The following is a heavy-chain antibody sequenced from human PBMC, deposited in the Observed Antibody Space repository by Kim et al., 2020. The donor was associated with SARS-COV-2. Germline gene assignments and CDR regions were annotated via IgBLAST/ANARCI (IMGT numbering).Heavy chain of an antibody. Sequence: GGSLRLSCAASGFTFSDYWMTWVRQAPGKGLEWVANIRQDASEKNFVDSVKGRFTISRDNDKKSLYLQMNSLRAEDTAVYYCARDPARGPNRAFDIWGHGTMVIVSS. J-gene: IGHJ3*02. V-gene: IGHV3-7*03. CDR1: GFTFSDYW. CDR3: ARDPARGPNRAFDI. D-gene: IGHD6-25*01. CDR2: IRQDASEK.